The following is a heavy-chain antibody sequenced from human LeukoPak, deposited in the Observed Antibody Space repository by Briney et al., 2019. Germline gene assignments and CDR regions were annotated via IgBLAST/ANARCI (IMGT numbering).Heavy chain of an antibody. Sequence: SETLSLTCTVSGGSISSYSWSWIRQLPGKGLEWIGYIDYSGSIKYNPSLKSRVTISVDTSKNQFSLKLSSVTAADTAVYYCARDSSRFDPWGQGILVTVSS. V-gene: IGHV4-59*01. CDR3: ARDSSRFDP. CDR1: GGSISSYS. J-gene: IGHJ5*02. D-gene: IGHD2-2*01. CDR2: IDYSGSI.